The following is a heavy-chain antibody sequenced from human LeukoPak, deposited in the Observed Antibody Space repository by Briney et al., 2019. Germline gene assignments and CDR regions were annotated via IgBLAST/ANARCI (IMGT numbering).Heavy chain of an antibody. V-gene: IGHV5-51*01. CDR3: ARHYTALDYDSSAKSGTLPYYFDY. D-gene: IGHD3-22*01. Sequence: GESLKISCKGSGYNFTNYWIGWVRQMPGKGLEWMGIIYPGDSDTRYSPSFQGQVTISADKSISTAYLQWSSLKASDTAMYYCARHYTALDYDSSAKSGTLPYYFDYWGQGTLVTVSS. J-gene: IGHJ4*02. CDR2: IYPGDSDT. CDR1: GYNFTNYW.